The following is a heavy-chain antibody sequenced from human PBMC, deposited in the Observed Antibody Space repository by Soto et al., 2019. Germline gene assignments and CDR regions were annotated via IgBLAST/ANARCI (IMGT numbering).Heavy chain of an antibody. CDR1: GDSVSSNSAA. D-gene: IGHD3-3*01. CDR2: TYYRSKWYN. J-gene: IGHJ4*02. CDR3: ASAYYDFWSGYFSYYYFDY. Sequence: SQTISLTCAISGDSVSSNSAAWNWIRQSPSRGLEWLGRTYYRSKWYNDYAVSVKSRITINPDTSKNQFSLQLNSVTPEDTAVYYCASAYYDFWSGYFSYYYFDYWGQGTLVTVSS. V-gene: IGHV6-1*01.